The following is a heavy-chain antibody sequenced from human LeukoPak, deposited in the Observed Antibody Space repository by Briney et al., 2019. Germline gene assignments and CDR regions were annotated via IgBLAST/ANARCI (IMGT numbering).Heavy chain of an antibody. J-gene: IGHJ6*03. V-gene: IGHV1-18*01. CDR1: GYTFTSYG. D-gene: IGHD5-12*01. CDR2: ISAYNGNT. Sequence: ASVKVSCKASGYTFTSYGISWVRQAPGQGLEWMGWISAYNGNTNYAQKLHGRVTMTTDTSTSTAYMELRSLRSDDTAVYYCARDHKYSGYDWAPGYYYMDVWRKGTTVTVSS. CDR3: ARDHKYSGYDWAPGYYYMDV.